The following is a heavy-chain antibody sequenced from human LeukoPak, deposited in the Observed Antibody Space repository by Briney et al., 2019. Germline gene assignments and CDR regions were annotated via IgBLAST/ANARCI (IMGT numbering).Heavy chain of an antibody. J-gene: IGHJ5*02. Sequence: ASGKASCKASGYTFTGYYMHWVRQAPGQGRGWMGRIIPNSVGTNYAQTFQGRVTLTRDTSISTAYMELSRRRCDDTAVYYCATERTSLSSGWYWFDPWGQGTLVTVSS. CDR2: IIPNSVGT. D-gene: IGHD6-19*01. V-gene: IGHV1-2*06. CDR3: ATERTSLSSGWYWFDP. CDR1: GYTFTGYY.